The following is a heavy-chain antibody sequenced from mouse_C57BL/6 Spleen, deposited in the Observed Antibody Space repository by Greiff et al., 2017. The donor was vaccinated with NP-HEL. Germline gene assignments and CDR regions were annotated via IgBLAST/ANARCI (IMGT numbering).Heavy chain of an antibody. V-gene: IGHV5-16*01. CDR1: GFTFSDYY. CDR2: INYDGSST. CDR3: ARPHYGYFDY. J-gene: IGHJ2*01. Sequence: EVQLVESEGGLVQPGSSMKLSCTASGFTFSDYYMAWVRQVPEKGLEWVANINYDGSSTYYLDSLKSRFIISRDNAKNILYLQMSSLKSEDTATYYCARPHYGYFDYWGQGTTLTVSS. D-gene: IGHD1-2*01.